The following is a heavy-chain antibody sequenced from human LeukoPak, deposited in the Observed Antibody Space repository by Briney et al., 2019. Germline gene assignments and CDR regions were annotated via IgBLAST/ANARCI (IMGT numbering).Heavy chain of an antibody. CDR1: GYTFTSYG. Sequence: GASVKVSCKASGYTFTSYGISWVRQAPGQGLEWMGWISAYNGNTNYAQKLQGRVTMTTDTSTSTAYMELRSLRSDDTAVYYCARVHVLRYFDWLLYPRHYYYYYMDVWGKGTTVTVSS. CDR3: ARVHVLRYFDWLLYPRHYYYYYMDV. V-gene: IGHV1-18*01. CDR2: ISAYNGNT. D-gene: IGHD3-9*01. J-gene: IGHJ6*03.